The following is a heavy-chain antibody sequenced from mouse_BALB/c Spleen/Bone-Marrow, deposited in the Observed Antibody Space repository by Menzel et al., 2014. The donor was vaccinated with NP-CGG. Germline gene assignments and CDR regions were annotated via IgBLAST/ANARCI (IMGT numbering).Heavy chain of an antibody. CDR3: ERSGDYGQTDY. D-gene: IGHD2-4*01. V-gene: IGHV1-7*01. Sequence: VHLPQPGAELPKPGASVKMPCKSSGYTFTRYWMHWVKQRPGQGLEWIGYINPSTGYTENNQKFKDKATLTADKSSSTAYMQLSSLTSEDSAVYYCERSGDYGQTDYWGQGTTLPVSS. CDR2: INPSTGYT. J-gene: IGHJ2*01. CDR1: GYTFTRYW.